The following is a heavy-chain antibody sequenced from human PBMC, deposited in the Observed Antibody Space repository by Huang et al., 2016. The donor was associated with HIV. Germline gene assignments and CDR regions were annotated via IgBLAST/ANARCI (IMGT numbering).Heavy chain of an antibody. CDR2: VNTEGSTT. J-gene: IGHJ4*02. D-gene: IGHD4-17*01. Sequence: EVQLVESGGGLVQPGGSLRLSCAASEFTFSNYWMHWVRQAPGKGGVGGARVNTEGSTTNYADSVKGRFTISRDNAKKTLYLQLNSLRAEDTAVYYCARADYGDYDFDYWGQGTLVTVSS. V-gene: IGHV3-74*01. CDR1: EFTFSNYW. CDR3: ARADYGDYDFDY.